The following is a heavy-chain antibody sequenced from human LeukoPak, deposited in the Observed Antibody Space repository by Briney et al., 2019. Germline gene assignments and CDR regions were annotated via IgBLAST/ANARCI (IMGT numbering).Heavy chain of an antibody. CDR1: GFTFSSYG. CDR2: IWYDGSNK. J-gene: IGHJ6*02. D-gene: IGHD1-14*01. Sequence: PGGSLRLSCAASGFTFSSYGMHWVRQAPGKGLEWVAVIWYDGSNKYYADSVKGRFSISRDNSKNTLYLQMNSLRAEDTAVYYCARVYSRGYYYGMDVWGQGTTVTVSS. CDR3: ARVYSRGYYYGMDV. V-gene: IGHV3-33*01.